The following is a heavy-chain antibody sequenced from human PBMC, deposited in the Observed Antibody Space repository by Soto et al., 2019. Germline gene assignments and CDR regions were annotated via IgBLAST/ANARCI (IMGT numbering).Heavy chain of an antibody. D-gene: IGHD6-19*01. CDR1: GGSISSSSYY. CDR3: ASPGSSDWPPYYCYGMDV. CDR2: IYYSGST. V-gene: IGHV4-39*01. J-gene: IGHJ6*02. Sequence: SETLSLTCTVSGGSISSSSYYWGWIRQPPGKGLEWIGSIYYSGSTYYNPSPKSRVTISVDTSKNQFSLKLSSVTAADTAVYYCASPGSSDWPPYYCYGMDVWGQGTTVTVSS.